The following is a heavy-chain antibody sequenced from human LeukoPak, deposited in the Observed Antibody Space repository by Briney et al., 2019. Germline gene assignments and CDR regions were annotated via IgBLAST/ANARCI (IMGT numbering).Heavy chain of an antibody. CDR2: IYYSGST. V-gene: IGHV4-31*03. D-gene: IGHD2-8*01. J-gene: IGHJ4*02. Sequence: RPSESLSLTCTVSGGSISSGGYHWSWIRQHPGKGLEWIGYIYYSGSTYYNPSLKSRVTISVDTSKNQFSLRLSSVTAADTAVYYCARVRGYCTNGVCYRNRYNFDYWGQGTLVTVSS. CDR3: ARVRGYCTNGVCYRNRYNFDY. CDR1: GGSISSGGYH.